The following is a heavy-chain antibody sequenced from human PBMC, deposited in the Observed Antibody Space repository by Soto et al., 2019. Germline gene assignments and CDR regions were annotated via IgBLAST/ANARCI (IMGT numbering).Heavy chain of an antibody. J-gene: IGHJ4*02. V-gene: IGHV4-34*01. CDR2: INESGST. CDR3: ARGSGIVALPGELEDVKYDY. D-gene: IGHD1-1*01. Sequence: QVQLQQWGAGLVKPSETLSLSCAVYGQSFSGHSWAWIRQPPGKGLEWIGEINESGSTYYEPSLKSRVTISTDKSKNQFSLKLSSVSAADTAAYFCARGSGIVALPGELEDVKYDYWGQGTLVNVSS. CDR1: GQSFSGHS.